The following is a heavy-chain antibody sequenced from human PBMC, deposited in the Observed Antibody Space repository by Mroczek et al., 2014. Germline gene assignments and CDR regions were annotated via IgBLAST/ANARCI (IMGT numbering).Heavy chain of an antibody. CDR2: ISSSSSYI. J-gene: IGHJ5*02. Sequence: VQLVQSGGGLVKPGGSLRLSCAASGFTFSSYSMNWVRQAPGKGLEWVSSISSSSSYIYYADSVKGRFTISRDNSKNTLYLQMNSLRVEDTAVYYCARAAAREENNWFDPWGQGTLVTVSS. V-gene: IGHV3-21*01. D-gene: IGHD6-25*01. CDR1: GFTFSSYS. CDR3: ARAAAREENNWFDP.